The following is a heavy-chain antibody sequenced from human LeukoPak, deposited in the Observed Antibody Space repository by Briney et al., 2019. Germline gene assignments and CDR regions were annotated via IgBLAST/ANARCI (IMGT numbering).Heavy chain of an antibody. V-gene: IGHV5-10-1*01. CDR2: IDPSDSYS. CDR1: GYSFTSYW. D-gene: IGHD2-21*02. CDR3: ARVVVTATRYIDL. J-gene: IGHJ2*01. Sequence: GESLRISCKGSGYSFTSYWISWVRQMPGKGLEWMGRIDPSDSYSNYSPSFQGHVTISADKSTSTAYLQWSSLKASDTAMYYCARVVVTATRYIDLWGRGTLVTVSS.